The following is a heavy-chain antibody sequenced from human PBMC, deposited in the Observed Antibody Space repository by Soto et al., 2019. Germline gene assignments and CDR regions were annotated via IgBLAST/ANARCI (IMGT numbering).Heavy chain of an antibody. CDR1: GYKFTTFW. CDR3: ARPASGGSRDAFDV. V-gene: IGHV5-10-1*01. CDR2: IDPTDSFT. D-gene: IGHD2-15*01. Sequence: GESLKISCKASGYKFTTFWLNWVRQTPGKGLEWLGRIDPTDSFTNYSPPFEGHVTISVDRSISTAYLQWNSLQASDTAIYYCARPASGGSRDAFDVWGQGTTVTV. J-gene: IGHJ3*01.